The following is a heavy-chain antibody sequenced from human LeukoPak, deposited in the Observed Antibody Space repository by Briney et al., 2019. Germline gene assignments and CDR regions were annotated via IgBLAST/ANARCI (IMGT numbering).Heavy chain of an antibody. Sequence: GGSLRLSCAASGFTFSSYAMHWVRQAPGMGLEWVAVISYDGSNKYYADSVKGRFTISRDNSKNTLYLQMNSLRAEDTAVYYCARDGDYYGSGRPYYWGQGTLVTVSS. V-gene: IGHV3-30*04. CDR2: ISYDGSNK. CDR1: GFTFSSYA. CDR3: ARDGDYYGSGRPYY. D-gene: IGHD3-10*01. J-gene: IGHJ4*02.